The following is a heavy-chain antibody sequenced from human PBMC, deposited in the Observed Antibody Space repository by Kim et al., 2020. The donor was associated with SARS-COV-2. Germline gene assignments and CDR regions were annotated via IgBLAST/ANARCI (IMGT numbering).Heavy chain of an antibody. D-gene: IGHD5-18*01. J-gene: IGHJ4*02. V-gene: IGHV3-21*01. Sequence: DQVKGRFTISRDNAKNSLYLQMNSLRAEDTAVYYCARDSLRGYSYGGVDYWGQGTLVTVSS. CDR3: ARDSLRGYSYGGVDY.